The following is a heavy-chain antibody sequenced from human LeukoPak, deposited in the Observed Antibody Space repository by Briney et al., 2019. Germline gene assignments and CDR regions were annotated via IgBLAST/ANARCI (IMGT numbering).Heavy chain of an antibody. CDR2: IYYSGST. CDR3: ARDSYYYDSSGYYYFSHFDY. J-gene: IGHJ4*02. Sequence: SETLSLTCTVSGDSISSSSYYWGWIRQPPGKGLEWIGSIYYSGSTYYNPSLKSRVTISVDTSKNQFSLKLSSVTAADTAVYYCARDSYYYDSSGYYYFSHFDYWGQGTLVTVSS. CDR1: GDSISSSSYY. V-gene: IGHV4-39*07. D-gene: IGHD3-22*01.